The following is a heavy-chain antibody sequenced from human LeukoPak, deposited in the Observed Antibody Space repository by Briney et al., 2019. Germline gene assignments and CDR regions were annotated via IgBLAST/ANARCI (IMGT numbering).Heavy chain of an antibody. CDR3: ARGDRGTGQHFDY. Sequence: PGGSLRLSCAASGFTVSNNYMTWVRQAPGKGLEWVSIIFAGVGTYYADSVRGRFTISRDNSKNTLYLQMNSLEAEDAAVYYCARGDRGTGQHFDYWGQGTLVTAS. CDR2: IFAGVGT. CDR1: GFTVSNNY. V-gene: IGHV3-53*01. J-gene: IGHJ4*02. D-gene: IGHD1-1*01.